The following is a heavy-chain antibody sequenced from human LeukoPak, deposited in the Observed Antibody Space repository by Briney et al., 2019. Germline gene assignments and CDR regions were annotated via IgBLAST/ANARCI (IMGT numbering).Heavy chain of an antibody. J-gene: IGHJ5*02. CDR1: GGSFSGYY. D-gene: IGHD3-16*02. Sequence: TSETLSLTCAVYGGSFSGYYWSWIRQPPGKGLEWIGEINHSGSTNYNPSLKSRVTISVDTSKNRFSLKLSSVTAADTAVYYCARNDYVWGSYRLNWFDPWGQGTLVTVSS. V-gene: IGHV4-34*01. CDR3: ARNDYVWGSYRLNWFDP. CDR2: INHSGST.